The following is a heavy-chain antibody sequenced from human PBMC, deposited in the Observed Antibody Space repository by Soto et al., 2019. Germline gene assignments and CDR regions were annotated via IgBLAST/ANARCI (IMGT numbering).Heavy chain of an antibody. CDR3: AREDDGGDRDYYGLDV. J-gene: IGHJ6*02. V-gene: IGHV4-61*01. D-gene: IGHD2-21*02. CDR1: GGSVSSGSYY. CDR2: IYYSGSV. Sequence: SETLSLTCTVSGGSVSSGSYYWSWIRQPPGKGLEWIGYIYYSGSVIYNPSLKSRVSISVDTSKNQFPLKLSSVTAADTAVYFCAREDDGGDRDYYGLDVWGQGTTVTVSS.